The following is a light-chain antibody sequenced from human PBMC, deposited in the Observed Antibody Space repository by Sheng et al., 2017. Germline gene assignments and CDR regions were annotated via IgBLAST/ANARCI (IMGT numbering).Light chain of an antibody. Sequence: QSALTQPPSASGSPGQSVTISCTGTSSDVGGYNYVSWYQQHPGKAPKLMIYDVSTRPSGVSNRFSGSKSGNTASLTISGLQAEDEADYYCSSFTSISTLGVFGGGTKLTVL. CDR1: SSDVGGYNY. J-gene: IGLJ3*02. V-gene: IGLV2-14*01. CDR2: DVS. CDR3: SSFTSISTLGV.